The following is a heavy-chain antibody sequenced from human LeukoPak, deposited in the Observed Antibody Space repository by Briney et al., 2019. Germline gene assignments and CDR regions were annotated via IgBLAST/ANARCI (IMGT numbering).Heavy chain of an antibody. J-gene: IGHJ6*02. CDR2: VTHRGGA. CDR1: GGSFSDYY. CDR3: ARGPLGSSWHYYYYYGMDV. D-gene: IGHD6-13*01. Sequence: SESLSLTCAVYGGSFSDYYWSWIRQPPGKGLEWIGEVTHRGGANYNPSLKRRVTVSVETSTNQFSLKLSSVTVADTAVYYCARGPLGSSWHYYYYYGMDVWGQGTTVTVSS. V-gene: IGHV4-34*01.